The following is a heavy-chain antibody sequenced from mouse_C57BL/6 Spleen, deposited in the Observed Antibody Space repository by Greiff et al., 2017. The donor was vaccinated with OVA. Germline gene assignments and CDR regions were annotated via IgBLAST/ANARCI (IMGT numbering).Heavy chain of an antibody. V-gene: IGHV3-6*01. CDR3: ARNYDYDDAMDY. D-gene: IGHD2-4*01. J-gene: IGHJ4*01. CDR2: ISYDGSN. Sequence: EVHLVESGPGLVKPSQSLSLTCSVTGYSITSGYYWNWIRQFPGNKLEWMGYISYDGSNNYNPSLKNRISITRDTSKNQFFLKLNSVTTEDTATYYCARNYDYDDAMDYWGQGTSVTVSS. CDR1: GYSITSGYY.